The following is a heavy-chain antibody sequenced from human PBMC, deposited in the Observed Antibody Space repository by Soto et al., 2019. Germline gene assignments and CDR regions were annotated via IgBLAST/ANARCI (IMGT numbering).Heavy chain of an antibody. CDR1: SAPVSSTTYT. J-gene: IGHJ5*02. V-gene: IGHV4-39*01. Sequence: SETLSLTCTVSSAPVSSTTYTWGWIRQPPGKGLEWVASVYYGGRSYYNPSLNSRVTISVDTSKNQFSLKMTSVTAADTAVYYCARGRIVVLPAARHNWFDPWGQGTLVTVSX. CDR3: ARGRIVVLPAARHNWFDP. D-gene: IGHD2-2*01. CDR2: VYYGGRS.